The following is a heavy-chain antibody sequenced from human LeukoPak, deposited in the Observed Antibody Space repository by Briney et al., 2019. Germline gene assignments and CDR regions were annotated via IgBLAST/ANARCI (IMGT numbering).Heavy chain of an antibody. Sequence: SETLSLTCTVSGGSISSGSYYWSWIRQPAGKGLEWIGRIYTSGSTNYNPSLKSRVTISVDTSDNQFSLKLSSVTAADTAVYYCAREAVAATGRGLDYWGQGTLVTVSS. CDR3: AREAVAATGRGLDY. CDR1: GGSISSGSYY. D-gene: IGHD6-19*01. CDR2: IYTSGST. V-gene: IGHV4-61*02. J-gene: IGHJ4*02.